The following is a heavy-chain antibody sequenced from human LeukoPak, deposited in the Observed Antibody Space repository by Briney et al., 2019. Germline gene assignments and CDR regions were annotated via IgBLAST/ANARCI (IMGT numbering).Heavy chain of an antibody. CDR1: GFTFSDYY. V-gene: IGHV3-11*05. D-gene: IGHD6-13*01. CDR2: IPSTSSYT. J-gene: IGHJ4*02. CDR3: ARAANTAAGTPTLAIDY. Sequence: AGGSLRLSCAASGFTFSDYYMSWIRQAPGKGLEWVSYIPSTSSYTSYADSVKGRFTISRDNAKNSLYLQMNSLRAEDTAVYYCARAANTAAGTPTLAIDYWGQGTLVTVSS.